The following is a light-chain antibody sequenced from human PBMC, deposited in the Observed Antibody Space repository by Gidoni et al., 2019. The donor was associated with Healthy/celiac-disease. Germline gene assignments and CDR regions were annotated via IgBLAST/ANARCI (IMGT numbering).Light chain of an antibody. Sequence: SYQLTTPPPVHVSPGQTASITCSGDKLGDKYACWYQQKPGQSPVLVIYQDSKRPSGIPERFSGSNSGNTATLTISGTQAMDEADYYCQAWDSSTVVFGGGTKLTVL. CDR1: KLGDKY. V-gene: IGLV3-1*01. CDR3: QAWDSSTVV. J-gene: IGLJ2*01. CDR2: QDS.